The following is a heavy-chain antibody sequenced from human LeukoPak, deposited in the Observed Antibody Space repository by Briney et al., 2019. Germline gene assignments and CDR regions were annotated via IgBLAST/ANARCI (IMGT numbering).Heavy chain of an antibody. CDR2: IYPADSNT. V-gene: IGHV5-51*01. CDR3: ARHEYGDSFGVYYMDV. CDR1: GYSFTSYW. Sequence: GASLQISCKGSGYSFTSYWIGWVRQLPGKGLEWMGIIYPADSNTRYSPSFQGQVTISADKSISTAYLQWSSLKASDTAMYYCARHEYGDSFGVYYMDVWGKGTTVTVSS. D-gene: IGHD4-17*01. J-gene: IGHJ6*03.